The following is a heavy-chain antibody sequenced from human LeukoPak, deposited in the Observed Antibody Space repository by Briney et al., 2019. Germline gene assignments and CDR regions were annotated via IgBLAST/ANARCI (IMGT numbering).Heavy chain of an antibody. CDR2: ITYSGST. Sequence: SQTLSPTCTVSGGSISSDDYYWSWIRQPPGKGLEWIGHITYSGSTNYNPSLKSRVTMSVDTSKNQFSLKLSSVTAADTAVYSCARGVRYCSSTSCPYVYYFDYWAQGTLVTVSS. CDR1: GGSISSDDYY. J-gene: IGHJ4*02. CDR3: ARGVRYCSSTSCPYVYYFDY. V-gene: IGHV4-30-4*01. D-gene: IGHD2-2*01.